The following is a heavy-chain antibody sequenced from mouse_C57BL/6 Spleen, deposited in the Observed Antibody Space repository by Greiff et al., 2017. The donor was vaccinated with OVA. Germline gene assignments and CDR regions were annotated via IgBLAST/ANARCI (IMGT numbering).Heavy chain of an antibody. D-gene: IGHD3-1*01. CDR1: GYTFTSYW. J-gene: IGHJ3*01. Sequence: QQSCKASGYTFTSYWMHWVKQRPGRGLEWIGRIDPNSGGTKYNEKFKSKATLTVDKPSSTAYMQRSSLTSEDSAVYYCARQLQTWFAYWGQGTLVTVSA. CDR3: ARQLQTWFAY. CDR2: IDPNSGGT. V-gene: IGHV1-72*01.